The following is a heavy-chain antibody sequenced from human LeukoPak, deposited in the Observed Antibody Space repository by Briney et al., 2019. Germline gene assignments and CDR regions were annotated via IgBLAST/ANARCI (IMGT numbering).Heavy chain of an antibody. Sequence: SETLSLTCTVSGGSISSYYWSWIRQPPGKGLEWIGYIYYSGSTNYNPSLKSRVTISVDTPKNQFSLKLSSVTAADTAVYYCARHGPSVGYFGWLLAFDYWGQGTLVTVSS. CDR3: ARHGPSVGYFGWLLAFDY. V-gene: IGHV4-59*08. CDR2: IYYSGST. CDR1: GGSISSYY. D-gene: IGHD3-9*01. J-gene: IGHJ4*02.